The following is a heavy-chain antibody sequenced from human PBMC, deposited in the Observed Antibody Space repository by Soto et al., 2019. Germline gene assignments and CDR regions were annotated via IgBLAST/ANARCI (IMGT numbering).Heavy chain of an antibody. CDR2: IYYRANP. J-gene: IGHJ4*02. V-gene: IGHV4-59*08. Sequence: PSETLSLTCTVSGGSISSYYWSWIRQPPGKGLEWIGYIYYRANPSYNPSLKSRVTISQDTSKNQFSLRLSSVTAADTAVYYCARHYGDGYDYVDYWGQGTLVTVS. CDR3: ARHYGDGYDYVDY. D-gene: IGHD5-12*01. CDR1: GGSISSYY.